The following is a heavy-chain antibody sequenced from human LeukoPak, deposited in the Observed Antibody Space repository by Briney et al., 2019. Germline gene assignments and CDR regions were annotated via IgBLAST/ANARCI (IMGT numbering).Heavy chain of an antibody. D-gene: IGHD3-22*01. Sequence: ASVKVSCKASGYTFTGYYMHWVRQAPGQGLEWMGWINPNSGGTNHAQKFQGRVTMTRDTSISTAYMELSRLRSDDTAVYYCARDMLLSSGYFFDYWGQGTLVTVSS. CDR1: GYTFTGYY. CDR3: ARDMLLSSGYFFDY. V-gene: IGHV1-2*02. CDR2: INPNSGGT. J-gene: IGHJ4*02.